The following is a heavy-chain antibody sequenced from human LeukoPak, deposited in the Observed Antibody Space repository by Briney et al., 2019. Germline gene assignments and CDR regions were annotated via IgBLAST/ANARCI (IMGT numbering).Heavy chain of an antibody. CDR1: GGSITSSSYY. D-gene: IGHD2-2*01. CDR3: SYCTSTSCYFG. Sequence: SETLSLTCTVSGGSITSSSYYWGWIRQPPGKGLEWIGTIYYSGSTYYNPSLMSRITMSLDTSKNQFSLKLSSVTAADTAVYFSSYCTSTSCYFGWGQGTLVTVSS. CDR2: IYYSGST. V-gene: IGHV4-39*01. J-gene: IGHJ4*02.